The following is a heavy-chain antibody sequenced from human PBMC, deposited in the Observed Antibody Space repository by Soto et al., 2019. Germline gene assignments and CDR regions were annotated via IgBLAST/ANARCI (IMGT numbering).Heavy chain of an antibody. V-gene: IGHV3-23*01. J-gene: IGHJ4*02. Sequence: GGSLRLSCAASGFTFSNYAMSWVRQAPGKGLEWVSAISISGGSTYYADSVKGRFTISRDNSKNMLYLQMNSLRAEDTALYYWAKGQKWELQIAQWGQGTLVKISS. CDR3: AKGQKWELQIAQ. D-gene: IGHD1-26*01. CDR2: ISISGGST. CDR1: GFTFSNYA.